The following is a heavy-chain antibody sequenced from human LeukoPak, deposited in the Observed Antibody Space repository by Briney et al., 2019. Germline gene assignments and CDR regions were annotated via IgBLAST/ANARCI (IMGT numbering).Heavy chain of an antibody. J-gene: IGHJ6*03. Sequence: PSETLSLTCTVSGGSINNYYWSWIRQPPGKGLEWIGYIHYSGSTNYNPSLKSRVTISVNMSKNQFSLRLSSVTAADTAVYYCARTTEGGYTYDYFCYYYMDVWGKGTTVTISS. CDR3: ARTTEGGYTYDYFCYYYMDV. D-gene: IGHD5-18*01. V-gene: IGHV4-59*01. CDR2: IHYSGST. CDR1: GGSINNYY.